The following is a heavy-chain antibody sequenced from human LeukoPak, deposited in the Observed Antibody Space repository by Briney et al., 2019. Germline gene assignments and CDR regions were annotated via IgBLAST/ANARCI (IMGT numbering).Heavy chain of an antibody. D-gene: IGHD2-21*02. J-gene: IGHJ4*02. CDR1: GYTFTGYY. V-gene: IGHV1-2*02. CDR3: ARLVVTAVRPNRDRLLDY. CDR2: INPNSGGT. Sequence: GASVKVSCKASGYTFTGYYMHWVRQAPGQGLEWMGWINPNSGGTNYAQKFQGRVTMTRDTSISTAYMELSRLRSDDTAVYYCARLVVTAVRPNRDRLLDYWGQGTLVTVSS.